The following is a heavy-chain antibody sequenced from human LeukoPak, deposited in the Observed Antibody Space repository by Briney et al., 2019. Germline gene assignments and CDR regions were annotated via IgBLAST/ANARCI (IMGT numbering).Heavy chain of an antibody. Sequence: PSETLSLTCAVYGGSFSGYYWSWIRQPPGKGLEWIGYIYYSGSTYYNPSLKSRVTISVDTSKNQFSLKLSSVTAADTAVYYCAREDGYCSSTSCYSGAFDIWGQGTMVTVSS. V-gene: IGHV4-30-4*08. CDR2: IYYSGST. J-gene: IGHJ3*02. CDR1: GGSFSGYY. D-gene: IGHD2-2*03. CDR3: AREDGYCSSTSCYSGAFDI.